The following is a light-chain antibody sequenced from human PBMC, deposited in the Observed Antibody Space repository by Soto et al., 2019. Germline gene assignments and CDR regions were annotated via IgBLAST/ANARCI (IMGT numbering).Light chain of an antibody. CDR3: CSYTSSSTYV. J-gene: IGLJ1*01. CDR1: SSDVGAYNY. CDR2: EVS. V-gene: IGLV2-14*01. Sequence: QSALTQPASVSGSPGQSITISCTGTSSDVGAYNYVSWYQQHPGKAPKLMIYEVSNRPSGISYRFSGSKSANTASLTISGLQAEDEADYYCCSYTSSSTYVFGTATKVTVL.